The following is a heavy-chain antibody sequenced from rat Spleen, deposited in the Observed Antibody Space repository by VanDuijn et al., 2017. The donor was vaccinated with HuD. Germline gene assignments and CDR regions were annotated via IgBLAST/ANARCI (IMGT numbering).Heavy chain of an antibody. CDR1: GITFSNYY. D-gene: IGHD1-9*01. Sequence: EVQLVESGGGLVQPGRSLKLSCAASGITFSNYYMAWVRQAPTKGLELVASITNSGGNTDYRDSVKGRLTISRDNVKSTLYLQMNSLRSEDTATYYCTRDYGYNYGVMDAWGQGASVTVSS. V-gene: IGHV5-25*01. J-gene: IGHJ4*01. CDR3: TRDYGYNYGVMDA. CDR2: ITNSGGNT.